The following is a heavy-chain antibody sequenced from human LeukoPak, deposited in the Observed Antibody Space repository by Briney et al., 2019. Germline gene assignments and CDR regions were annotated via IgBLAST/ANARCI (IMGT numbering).Heavy chain of an antibody. CDR3: ARKGAGTTSPLDY. Sequence: SETLSLTCTVSGGSISSGSYYWSWIRQPAGKGLEWIGRIYTSGSTNYNPSLKSRVTISVDTSKNQFSLKLSSVTAADTAVYYCARKGAGTTSPLDYWGQGTLVTVSS. J-gene: IGHJ4*02. CDR2: IYTSGST. D-gene: IGHD1-7*01. CDR1: GGSISSGSYY. V-gene: IGHV4-61*02.